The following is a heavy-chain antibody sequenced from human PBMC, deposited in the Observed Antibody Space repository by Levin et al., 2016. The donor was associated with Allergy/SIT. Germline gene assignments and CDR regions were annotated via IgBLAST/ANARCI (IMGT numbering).Heavy chain of an antibody. D-gene: IGHD6-6*01. CDR3: ARHGGSSPTNWFDP. CDR2: IYYSGKT. CDR1: GGSVSTPYY. V-gene: IGHV4-39*01. J-gene: IGHJ5*02. Sequence: SETLSLTCTVSGGSVSTPYYWGWIRQTPGKGLEWIGSIYYSGKTFYNLSLKSRVTISVDTSNHQFSLKLTSVTAADTAVYYCARHGGSSPTNWFDPWGQGTLVTVSS.